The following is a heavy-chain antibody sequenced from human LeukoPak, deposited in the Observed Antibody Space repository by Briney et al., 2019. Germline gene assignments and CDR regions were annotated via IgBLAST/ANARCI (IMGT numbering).Heavy chain of an antibody. J-gene: IGHJ5*02. CDR2: MNPNSGNT. D-gene: IGHD2-2*01. V-gene: IGHV1-8*01. CDR3: ARGCVVATLAGVFDP. Sequence: ASVKVSCKASGYTFTSYDINWARQATGQGLEWMGWMNPNSGNTGYAQKFQGRVTMTRNTSISTAYMELSSLRSEDTAVYYCARGCVVATLAGVFDPWGQGTLVTVSS. CDR1: GYTFTSYD.